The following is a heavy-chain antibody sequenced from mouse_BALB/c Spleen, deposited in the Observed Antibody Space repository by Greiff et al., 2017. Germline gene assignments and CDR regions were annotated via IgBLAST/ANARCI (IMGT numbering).Heavy chain of an antibody. CDR1: GFTFTDYY. CDR3: ARDRGYGSSSWFAY. D-gene: IGHD1-1*01. V-gene: IGHV7-3*02. J-gene: IGHJ3*01. Sequence: EVMLVESGGGLVQPGGSLRLSCATSGFTFTDYYMSWVRQPPGKALEWLGFIRNKANGYTTEYSASVKGRFTISRDNPQSILYLQMNTLRAEDSATYYCARDRGYGSSSWFAYWGQGTLVTVSA. CDR2: IRNKANGYTT.